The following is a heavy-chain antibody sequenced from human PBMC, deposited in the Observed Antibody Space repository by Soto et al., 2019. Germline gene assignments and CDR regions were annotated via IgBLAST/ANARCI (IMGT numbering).Heavy chain of an antibody. CDR2: ISSSSSTI. V-gene: IGHV3-48*01. J-gene: IGHJ5*02. CDR1: EFTFSSYS. D-gene: IGHD3-10*01. CDR3: ARDRSTMVRGVIIPHNWFDP. Sequence: PGGSPRLSCAASEFTFSSYSMNWVRQAPGKGLEWVSYISSSSSTIYYADSVKGRFTISRDNAKNSLYLQMNSLRAEDTAVYYCARDRSTMVRGVIIPHNWFDPWGQGTLVTVSS.